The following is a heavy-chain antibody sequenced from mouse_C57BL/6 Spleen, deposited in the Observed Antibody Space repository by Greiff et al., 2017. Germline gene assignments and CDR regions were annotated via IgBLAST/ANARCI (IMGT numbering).Heavy chain of an antibody. CDR2: IYPGSGST. CDR3: ARYITTVVATNFDY. J-gene: IGHJ2*01. D-gene: IGHD1-1*01. V-gene: IGHV1-55*01. Sequence: QVQLQQPGAELVKPGASVKMSCKASGYTFTSYWITWVKQRPGQGLEWIGDIYPGSGSTNYNEKFKSKATLTVDTSSSTAYMQLSSLTSKDSAVYYCARYITTVVATNFDYWGQGTTLTVSS. CDR1: GYTFTSYW.